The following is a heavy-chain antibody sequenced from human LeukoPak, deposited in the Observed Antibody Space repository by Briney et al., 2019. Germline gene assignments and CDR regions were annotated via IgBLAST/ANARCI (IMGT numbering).Heavy chain of an antibody. D-gene: IGHD5-24*01. V-gene: IGHV3-66*02. CDR3: ARAPRDGYNSDYFGY. CDR2: IYSGGST. J-gene: IGHJ4*02. CDR1: GFTVSSNY. Sequence: GGSLRLSCAASGFTVSSNYMSWGRQAPGEGLEWVSVIYSGGSTYNADSVKGRFTISRDNSKNTLSLQMNSLRAEDTAVYYCARAPRDGYNSDYFGYWGQGTLVTVSS.